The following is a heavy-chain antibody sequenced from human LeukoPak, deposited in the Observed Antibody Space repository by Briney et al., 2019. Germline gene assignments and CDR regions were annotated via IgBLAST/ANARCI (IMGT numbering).Heavy chain of an antibody. Sequence: GASVKASCKASGYTFTGYYMHWVRQAPGQGVEWMGWMNPNSGNTGYAEKFQGRVTMTRNTSISTAYTELSSLRSEDTAVYYCARGGEWRRNGNYYYYVMDVWGQGTTVTVSS. CDR2: MNPNSGNT. V-gene: IGHV1-8*02. J-gene: IGHJ6*02. CDR3: ARGGEWRRNGNYYYYVMDV. D-gene: IGHD3-16*01. CDR1: GYTFTGYY.